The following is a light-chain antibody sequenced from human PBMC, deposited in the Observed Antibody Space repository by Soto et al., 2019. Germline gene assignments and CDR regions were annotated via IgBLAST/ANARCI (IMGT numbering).Light chain of an antibody. CDR1: QSIRSD. CDR2: GAS. V-gene: IGKV3D-15*02. J-gene: IGKJ1*01. CDR3: HHFGSSPET. Sequence: EIVMTQSPATLSVSPGERATLSCRASQSIRSDLAWYQQKPGQAPRLLIYGASTRATGIPARFSGSRSGTEFTLTISSLQSEDFAVYYCHHFGSSPETFGQGTKVE.